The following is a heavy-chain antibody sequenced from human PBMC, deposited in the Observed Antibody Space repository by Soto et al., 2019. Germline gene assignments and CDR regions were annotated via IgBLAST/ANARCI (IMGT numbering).Heavy chain of an antibody. CDR1: GFTFSSYA. V-gene: IGHV3-23*01. CDR2: ISGSGGST. Sequence: PGGSLRLSCAASGFTFSSYAMSWVRQAPGKGLERVSAISGSGGSTYYADSVKGRFTISRDNSKNTLYLQMNSLRAEDTAVYYFARGGDILTGYYVYFDYWGQGTLVTVSS. J-gene: IGHJ4*02. CDR3: ARGGDILTGYYVYFDY. D-gene: IGHD3-9*01.